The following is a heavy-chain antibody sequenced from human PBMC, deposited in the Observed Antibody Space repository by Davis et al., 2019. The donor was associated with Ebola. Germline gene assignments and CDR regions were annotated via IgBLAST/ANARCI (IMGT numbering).Heavy chain of an antibody. Sequence: MPSETLSLTCTVSGGSISSGDYYWSWIRQPPGKGLEWIGYIYYSGSTYYNPSLKSRVTISVDTSKNQFSLKLSSVTAADTAVYYCARERWVLSSSPTAAYYYYYYGMDVWGKGTTVTVSS. D-gene: IGHD6-6*01. CDR1: GGSISSGDYY. CDR2: IYYSGST. J-gene: IGHJ6*04. V-gene: IGHV4-30-4*01. CDR3: ARERWVLSSSPTAAYYYYYYGMDV.